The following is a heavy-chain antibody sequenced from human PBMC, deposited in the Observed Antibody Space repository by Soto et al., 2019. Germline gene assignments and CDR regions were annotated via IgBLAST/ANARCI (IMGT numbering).Heavy chain of an antibody. CDR1: GFTFSSYG. D-gene: IGHD3-22*01. CDR2: IWYDGSNK. Sequence: GGSLRLSCAASGFTFSSYGMHWVRQAPGKGLEWVAVIWYDGSNKYYADSVKGRFTISRDNSKNTLYLQMDSLRAEDTAVYYCARGDSSAHYSSLGYWGQGTLVTVSS. J-gene: IGHJ4*02. V-gene: IGHV3-33*01. CDR3: ARGDSSAHYSSLGY.